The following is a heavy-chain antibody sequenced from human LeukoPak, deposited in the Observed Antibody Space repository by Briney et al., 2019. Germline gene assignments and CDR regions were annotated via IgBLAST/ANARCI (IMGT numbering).Heavy chain of an antibody. CDR2: IYTSGST. J-gene: IGHJ4*02. CDR1: GVSISSYH. CDR3: AGVVPAANAGSYVDY. Sequence: SEALSLTCTVSGVSISSYHWSWIRQPAGKGLEWIGRIYTSGSTNYNPSLKSRVTMSVDTSKNQFSLKLSSVTAADTAVYYCAGVVPAANAGSYVDYWGQGTLVTVSS. D-gene: IGHD2-2*01. V-gene: IGHV4-4*07.